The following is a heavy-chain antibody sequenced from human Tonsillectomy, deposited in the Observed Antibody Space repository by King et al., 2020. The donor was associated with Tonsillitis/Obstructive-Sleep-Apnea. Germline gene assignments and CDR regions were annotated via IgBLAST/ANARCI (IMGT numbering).Heavy chain of an antibody. CDR1: GFTFSDHN. CDR3: ARVLVIVPAAMQGGGAFDI. D-gene: IGHD2-2*01. J-gene: IGHJ3*02. V-gene: IGHV3-72*01. CDR2: TRNEADSYTT. Sequence: VQLVESGGGLVQPGGSLRLSCEVSGFTFSDHNMDWVRQAPGKGLEWVGRTRNEADSYTTQYAASVKDRFTISRDDSKNSLYLQINSLKSEDTAVYYCARVLVIVPAAMQGGGAFDIWGQGTMVTVSS.